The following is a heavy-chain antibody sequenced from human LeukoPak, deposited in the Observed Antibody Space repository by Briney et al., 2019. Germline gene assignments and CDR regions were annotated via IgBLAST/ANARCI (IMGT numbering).Heavy chain of an antibody. D-gene: IGHD2-21*01. J-gene: IGHJ6*03. CDR3: AKVGLIDPLLLSYNYYMDV. CDR1: GFTFSSYG. CDR2: IRYDGSNK. Sequence: GGSLRLSCAASGFTFSSYGMRWVRQAPGKGLEWVAFIRYDGSNKYYADSVKGRFTISRDNSKNTLYLQMNSLRAEDTAVYYCAKVGLIDPLLLSYNYYMDVWGKGTTVTISS. V-gene: IGHV3-30*02.